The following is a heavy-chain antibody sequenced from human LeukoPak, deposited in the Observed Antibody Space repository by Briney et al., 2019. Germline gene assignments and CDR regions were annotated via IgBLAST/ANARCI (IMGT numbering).Heavy chain of an antibody. Sequence: PGGSLRLSCAASGFTFSSYGMHWVRQAPGKGLEWVAVISYDGSNKYYADSVKGRFTISRDNSKNTLYLQMNSLRAEDTAVYYCAKTSGSYYIGGQGTLVTVSS. CDR2: ISYDGSNK. D-gene: IGHD1-26*01. V-gene: IGHV3-30*18. CDR3: AKTSGSYYI. J-gene: IGHJ4*02. CDR1: GFTFSSYG.